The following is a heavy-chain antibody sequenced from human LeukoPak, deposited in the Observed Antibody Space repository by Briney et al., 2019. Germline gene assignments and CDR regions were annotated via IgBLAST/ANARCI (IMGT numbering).Heavy chain of an antibody. CDR2: ISYDGSSK. CDR1: GFTFSTNT. D-gene: IGHD6-19*01. J-gene: IGHJ3*02. Sequence: GGSLRLSCAASGFTFSTNTMHWVRQAPGKGLEWVALISYDGSSKYYADSVKGRFTISRDNSKNTLYLQMNSLRAEDTAVYYCAKDRGSGWYGDAFDIWGQGTMVTVSS. V-gene: IGHV3-30-3*01. CDR3: AKDRGSGWYGDAFDI.